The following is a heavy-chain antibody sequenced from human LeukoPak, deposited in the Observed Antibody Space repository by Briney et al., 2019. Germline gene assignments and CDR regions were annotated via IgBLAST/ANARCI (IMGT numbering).Heavy chain of an antibody. V-gene: IGHV1-2*02. J-gene: IGHJ2*01. Sequence: ASVKVSCKASGYSFTGYYIHWVRQAPGRGLEWMGWINPNSGGTKYAQKFQGRVTMTRDTSISTAYMELSRLTSDDTAVFYCARVLRDWYFDLWGRGTLVTVSS. CDR1: GYSFTGYY. CDR2: INPNSGGT. CDR3: ARVLRDWYFDL.